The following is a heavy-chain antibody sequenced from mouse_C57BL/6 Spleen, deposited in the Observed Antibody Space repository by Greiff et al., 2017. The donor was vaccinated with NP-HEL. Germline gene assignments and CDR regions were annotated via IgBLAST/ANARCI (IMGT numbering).Heavy chain of an antibody. CDR1: GYAFTNYL. CDR3: VNHDYGTGGGFAY. Sequence: QVQLQQSGAELVRPGTSVKVSCKASGYAFTNYLIEWVKQRPGQGLEWIGVINPGSGGTNYNEKFKGKATLTADKSSCTAYMQRSSLTSEDSAVYFWVNHDYGTGGGFAYWGQGTRVTVAA. J-gene: IGHJ3*01. D-gene: IGHD1-2*01. V-gene: IGHV1-54*01. CDR2: INPGSGGT.